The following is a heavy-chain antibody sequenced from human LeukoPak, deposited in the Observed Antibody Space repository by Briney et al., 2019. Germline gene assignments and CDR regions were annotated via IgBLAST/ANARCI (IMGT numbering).Heavy chain of an antibody. D-gene: IGHD3-10*01. V-gene: IGHV1-46*01. Sequence: ASVKVSCKASGYTFTSYYIHWVRLAPGQGLEWMGIINPSGDITSYAQKFQGRVTLTRDTSTSTGYMEVGSLRSEDTAVYYCASEIMVRGAMRRYYFDYWGQGTLVTVSS. CDR2: INPSGDIT. CDR1: GYTFTSYY. CDR3: ASEIMVRGAMRRYYFDY. J-gene: IGHJ4*02.